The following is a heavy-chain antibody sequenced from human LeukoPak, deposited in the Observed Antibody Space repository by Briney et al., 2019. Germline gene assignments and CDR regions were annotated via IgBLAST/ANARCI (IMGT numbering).Heavy chain of an antibody. CDR1: GYTFTSYG. J-gene: IGHJ4*02. V-gene: IGHV1-69*13. Sequence: VASVKVSCKASGYTFTSYGISWVRQAPGQGLEWMGGIIPIFGTANYAQKFQGRVTITADESTSTAYMELSSLRSEDTAVYYCARAYCSSTSCYPFDYWGQGTLVTVSS. CDR3: ARAYCSSTSCYPFDY. CDR2: IIPIFGTA. D-gene: IGHD2-2*01.